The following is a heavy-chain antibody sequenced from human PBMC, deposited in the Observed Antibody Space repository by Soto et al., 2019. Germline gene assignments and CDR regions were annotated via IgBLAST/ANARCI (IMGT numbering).Heavy chain of an antibody. D-gene: IGHD2-15*01. Sequence: QVQLVQSGAEVKKPGSSVKVSCKASGGTFSSYAISWVRQAPGQGLEWMGGIIPIFGTANYAQKFQGRVTINADESTSTAYMELSSLRSEDTAVYYCAREGVGYCSGGSCENWFDPWGQGTLVTVSS. J-gene: IGHJ5*02. CDR2: IIPIFGTA. V-gene: IGHV1-69*01. CDR3: AREGVGYCSGGSCENWFDP. CDR1: GGTFSSYA.